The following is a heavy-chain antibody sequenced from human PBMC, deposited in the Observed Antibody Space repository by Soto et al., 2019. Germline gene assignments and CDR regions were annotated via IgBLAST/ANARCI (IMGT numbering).Heavy chain of an antibody. Sequence: GGSLRLSCKGSGYSFTSYWIGWVRQMPGKGLEWMGIIYPGDSDTRYSPSFQGQVTISADKSISTAYLQWSSLKASDTAMYYCASQGQAVAGWNYFDYWGQGTLVTVSS. J-gene: IGHJ4*02. V-gene: IGHV5-51*01. CDR3: ASQGQAVAGWNYFDY. D-gene: IGHD6-19*01. CDR2: IYPGDSDT. CDR1: GYSFTSYW.